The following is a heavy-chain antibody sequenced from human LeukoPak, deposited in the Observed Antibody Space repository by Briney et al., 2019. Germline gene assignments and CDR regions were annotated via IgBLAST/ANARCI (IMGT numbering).Heavy chain of an antibody. Sequence: PGGSLRLSCAASGFTVSSNYMSWVRQAPGKGQEWVSVIYSGGSTYYADSVKGRFTISRDNSKNTLYLQMNSLRAEDTAVYYCARDRNSGSTSRYLDYWGQGTLVTVSS. CDR1: GFTVSSNY. J-gene: IGHJ4*02. CDR2: IYSGGST. V-gene: IGHV3-66*01. D-gene: IGHD2-2*01. CDR3: ARDRNSGSTSRYLDY.